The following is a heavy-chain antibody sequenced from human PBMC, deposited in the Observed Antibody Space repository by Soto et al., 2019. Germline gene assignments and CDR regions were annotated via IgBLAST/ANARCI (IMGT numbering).Heavy chain of an antibody. CDR2: NYYSGIT. J-gene: IGHJ6*02. CDR1: GGSISSGGYY. V-gene: IGHV4-31*03. Sequence: QVQLQESGPGLVKPSQTLSLTCTVSGGSISSGGYYWTWIRQHPGKGLEWIGYNYYSGITYYNPSLKSRVTISRATSKNQFSLKLSSVTAADTAVYYCARGSSIAGLYYGMDVWGQGTTVTVSS. D-gene: IGHD6-6*01. CDR3: ARGSSIAGLYYGMDV.